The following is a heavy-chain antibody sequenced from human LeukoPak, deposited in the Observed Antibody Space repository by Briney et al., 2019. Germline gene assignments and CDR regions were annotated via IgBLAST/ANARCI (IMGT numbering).Heavy chain of an antibody. CDR1: GFTFSSYA. CDR2: ISSSSSYI. D-gene: IGHD4-17*01. CDR3: ARDLGLDHGDYPDYFDY. V-gene: IGHV3-21*01. J-gene: IGHJ4*02. Sequence: PGGSLRLSCAASGFTFSSYAMNWVRQAPGKGLEWVSSISSSSSYIYYADSVKGRFTISRDNAKNSLYLQMNSLRAEDTAVYYCARDLGLDHGDYPDYFDYWGQGTLVTVSS.